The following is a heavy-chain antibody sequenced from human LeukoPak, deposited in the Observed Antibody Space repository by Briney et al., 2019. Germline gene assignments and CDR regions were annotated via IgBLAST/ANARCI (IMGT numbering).Heavy chain of an antibody. D-gene: IGHD6-19*01. CDR2: IYSTGGK. CDR1: EFTVSTNY. Sequence: GGSLRLSRAASEFTVSTNYMSWVRQAPGKGLKWVSIIYSTGGKYYADSVKGRFTISRDNSKHTLYLQMNSLRGDDTAVYYCARGSDGWFAFDYWGQGILVTVSS. V-gene: IGHV3-66*01. J-gene: IGHJ4*02. CDR3: ARGSDGWFAFDY.